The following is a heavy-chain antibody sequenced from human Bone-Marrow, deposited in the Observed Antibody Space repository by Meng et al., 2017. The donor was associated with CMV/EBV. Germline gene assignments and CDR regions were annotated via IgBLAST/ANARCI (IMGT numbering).Heavy chain of an antibody. CDR3: ARVIVATLGYYYGMDV. V-gene: IGHV1-46*01. J-gene: IGHJ6*02. CDR2: INPSGGST. D-gene: IGHD5-12*01. CDR1: GYTFTSYY. Sequence: ASVKVSCKASGYTFTSYYMSWVRQAPGQGLEWMGIINPSGGSTSYAQKFQGRVTMTRDTSTSTVHMELSSLRSEDTAVYHCARVIVATLGYYYGMDVWGQGTTVTVSS.